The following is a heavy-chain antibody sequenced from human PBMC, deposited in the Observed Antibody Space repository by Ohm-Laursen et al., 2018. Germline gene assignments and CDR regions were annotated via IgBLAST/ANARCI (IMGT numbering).Heavy chain of an antibody. CDR1: GGSISSYY. CDR2: IYTSGST. CDR3: AGSGIAAAGNLVY. J-gene: IGHJ4*02. D-gene: IGHD6-13*01. V-gene: IGHV4-4*07. Sequence: PGTLSLTCTVSGGSISSYYWSWIRQPAGKGLEWIGRIYTSGSTNYNPSLKSRVTMSVDTSKNQFSLKLSSVTAADTAVYYCAGSGIAAAGNLVYWGQGTLVTVSS.